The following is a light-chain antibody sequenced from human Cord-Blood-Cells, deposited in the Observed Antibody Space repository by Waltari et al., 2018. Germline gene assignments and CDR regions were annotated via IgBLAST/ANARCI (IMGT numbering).Light chain of an antibody. CDR3: QQRSNWVT. J-gene: IGKJ4*01. CDR1: QSVSSY. Sequence: EIVLTQSPATLSLSPGESATLSCRASQSVSSYFAWYQQKPGQAPRLLIYDASKRASGLPARFSGSGSGTDFTLTISSLEPEDFAVYYCQQRSNWVTFGGGTKVEIK. V-gene: IGKV3-11*01. CDR2: DAS.